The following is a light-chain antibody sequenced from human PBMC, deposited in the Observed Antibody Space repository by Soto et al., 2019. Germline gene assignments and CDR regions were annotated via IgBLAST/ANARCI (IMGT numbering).Light chain of an antibody. J-gene: IGKJ3*01. CDR3: QQFGTSSLVT. V-gene: IGKV3-15*01. CDR2: GAS. CDR1: QSVSSN. Sequence: MTQSPSTLSASVGDTVTITCRASQSVSSNLAWYQQKPGQAPRLLIYGASTRATGIPARFSGSGSGTDFILTISRVEPEDFAVYYCQQFGTSSLVTFGPGTKVDIK.